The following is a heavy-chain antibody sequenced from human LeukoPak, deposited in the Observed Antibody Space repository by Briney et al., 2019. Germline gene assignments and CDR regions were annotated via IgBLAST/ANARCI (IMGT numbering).Heavy chain of an antibody. Sequence: GGSLRLSCAASGFTFSSYAMSWVRQAPWKGLEWVSAISGSGGSTYYADSVKGRFTISRDNSKNTLYLQMNSLRAEDTAVYYCARVRYYNFWSGPFDIWGQGTMVTVSS. V-gene: IGHV3-23*01. D-gene: IGHD3-3*01. CDR3: ARVRYYNFWSGPFDI. CDR2: ISGSGGST. J-gene: IGHJ3*02. CDR1: GFTFSSYA.